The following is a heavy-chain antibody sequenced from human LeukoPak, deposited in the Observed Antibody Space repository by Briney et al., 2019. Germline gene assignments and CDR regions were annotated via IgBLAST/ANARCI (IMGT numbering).Heavy chain of an antibody. D-gene: IGHD5-18*01. CDR1: GYTFTSYG. Sequence: ASVKVSCKASGYTFTSYGISWVRQAPGQGLEWMGWISAYNGNTNYAQKLQGRVTMTRDTSTSTAYMELRSLRSDDAAVYYCALATWIQLWSNFDYWGQGTLVSVSS. CDR2: ISAYNGNT. J-gene: IGHJ4*02. CDR3: ALATWIQLWSNFDY. V-gene: IGHV1-18*01.